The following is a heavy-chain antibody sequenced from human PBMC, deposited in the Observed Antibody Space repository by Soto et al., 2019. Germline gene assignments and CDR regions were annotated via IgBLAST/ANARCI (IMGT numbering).Heavy chain of an antibody. V-gene: IGHV4-59*01. J-gene: IGHJ6*03. CDR2: IYYSGST. CDR3: ARDGRGVASSPTYYYYYMDV. D-gene: IGHD3-3*01. CDR1: GGSISSYY. Sequence: SETLSLTCTVSGGSISSYYWSWIRQHPGKGLEWIGYIYYSGSTNYNPSLKSRVTISVDTSKNQFSLKLSSVAAADTAVYYCARDGRGVASSPTYYYYYMDVWGKGTTVTVSS.